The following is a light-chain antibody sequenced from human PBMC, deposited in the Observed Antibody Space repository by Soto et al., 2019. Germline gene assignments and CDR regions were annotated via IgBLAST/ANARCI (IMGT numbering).Light chain of an antibody. CDR1: QTVNNNY. V-gene: IGKV3-20*01. CDR3: QQYGSSTWT. CDR2: RAS. J-gene: IGKJ1*01. Sequence: EILLTQSPDTLSLSPWERATLACRASQTVNNNYVAWYQQKPGQAPRLLIFRASNKATGIPDRFSGSGSGTEFTLTIRRLEPEDFAVYYCQQYGSSTWTFGQGTKVDI.